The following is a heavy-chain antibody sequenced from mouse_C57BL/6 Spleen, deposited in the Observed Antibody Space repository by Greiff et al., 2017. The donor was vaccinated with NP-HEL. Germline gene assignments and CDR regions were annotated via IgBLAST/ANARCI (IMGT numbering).Heavy chain of an antibody. CDR1: GYTFTNYW. D-gene: IGHD1-1*01. Sequence: VMLVESGAELVRPGTSVKMSCKASGYTFTNYWIGWAKQRPGHGLEWIGDIYPGGGYTNYNEKFKGKATLTADKSSSTAYMQFSSLTSEDSAIYYCARWYYGSSYYFDYWGQGTTLTVSS. CDR2: IYPGGGYT. V-gene: IGHV1-63*01. CDR3: ARWYYGSSYYFDY. J-gene: IGHJ2*01.